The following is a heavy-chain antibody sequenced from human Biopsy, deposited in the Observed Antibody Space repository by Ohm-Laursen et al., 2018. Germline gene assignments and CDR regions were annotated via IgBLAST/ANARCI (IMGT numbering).Heavy chain of an antibody. V-gene: IGHV4-31*01. CDR1: GGSISSGGSY. CDR3: ARLGSGDYFPTFFDF. J-gene: IGHJ4*02. CDR2: IFNSANT. Sequence: SQTLSLTCTVSGGSISSGGSYWSWIRQRPGKGLEWIGYIFNSANTYYNPSLKNLITISGDTSKSQFSLKLNSVTAADTAVYYCARLGSGDYFPTFFDFWGQGALVTVSS. D-gene: IGHD5-12*01.